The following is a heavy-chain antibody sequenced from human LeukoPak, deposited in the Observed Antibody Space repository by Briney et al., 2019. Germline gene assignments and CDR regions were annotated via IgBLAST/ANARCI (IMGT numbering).Heavy chain of an antibody. CDR1: GFTFSSYG. J-gene: IGHJ4*02. CDR2: IWYDGSNK. D-gene: IGHD6-19*01. V-gene: IGHV3-33*06. Sequence: GGSLRLSCAASGFTFSSYGMHWVRQAPGKELEWVAVIWYDGSNKYYADSVKGRFIISRDNSKNTLYLQMSSLRAEDTAVYYCAKVSGYTSGWYVDFVCWGQGSLVTVSS. CDR3: AKVSGYTSGWYVDFVC.